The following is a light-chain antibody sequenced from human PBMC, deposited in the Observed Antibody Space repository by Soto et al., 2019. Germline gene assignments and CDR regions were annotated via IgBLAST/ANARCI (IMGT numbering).Light chain of an antibody. J-gene: IGKJ2*01. V-gene: IGKV1-33*01. CDR2: DAS. Sequence: DIQMTQSPSSLSTSVGDRVTITCQASQDISKSLNWYQQKPGKAPKLLMYDASNLETGVPSRFSGSGSGTHFTFTISSLQPEDIATYYCQHYDNIPRFTFGQGTRLEIK. CDR1: QDISKS. CDR3: QHYDNIPRFT.